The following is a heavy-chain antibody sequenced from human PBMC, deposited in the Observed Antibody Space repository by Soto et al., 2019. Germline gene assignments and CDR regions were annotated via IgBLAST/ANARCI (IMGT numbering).Heavy chain of an antibody. CDR1: GFTSSSYW. J-gene: IGHJ4*02. CDR2: IKQDGSEK. D-gene: IGHD2-2*01. Sequence: EVQLVESGGGLVQPGGSLRLSCAASGFTSSSYWMSWVRQAPGKGLEWVANIKQDGSEKYYVDSVKGRFTISRDNAKNSLYLQMNSLRAEDTAVYYCASLVVPAATLDYWGQGTLVTVSS. V-gene: IGHV3-7*01. CDR3: ASLVVPAATLDY.